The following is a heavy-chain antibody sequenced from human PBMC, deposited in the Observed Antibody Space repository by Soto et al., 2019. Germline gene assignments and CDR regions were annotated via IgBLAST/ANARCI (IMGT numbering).Heavy chain of an antibody. D-gene: IGHD1-26*01. CDR3: ARRGSGSYYDY. CDR2: ISGSGGST. Sequence: EVQLLESGGGLVQPGGSLRLSCAASGFTFSSYAMRWVRQAPVKGLEWVSAISGSGGSTYYADSVKGRFTISRDNSKNTLYLQMNSMRAEYTGVYYCARRGSGSYYDYWGQGTLVTVSS. CDR1: GFTFSSYA. J-gene: IGHJ4*02. V-gene: IGHV3-23*01.